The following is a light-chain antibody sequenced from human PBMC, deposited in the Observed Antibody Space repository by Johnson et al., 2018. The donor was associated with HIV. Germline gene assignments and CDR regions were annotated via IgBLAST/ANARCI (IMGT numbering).Light chain of an antibody. V-gene: IGLV1-51*01. CDR1: SSNIGNNY. CDR2: DNN. J-gene: IGLJ1*01. Sequence: QSMLTQPPSVSAAPGQKVTISCSGSSSNIGNNYVSWYQQLPGTAPKLLIYDNNKRPSGIPDRFSGSKSGQSATLGITGLQTGDEADYYCGTWDNSLSVFYFFGTGTKVTVL. CDR3: GTWDNSLSVFYF.